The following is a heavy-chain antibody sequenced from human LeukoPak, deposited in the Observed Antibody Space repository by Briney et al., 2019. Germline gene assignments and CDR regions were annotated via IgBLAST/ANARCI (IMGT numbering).Heavy chain of an antibody. CDR3: ARDKFETSGCFDY. V-gene: IGHV3-30*07. D-gene: IGHD6-19*01. Sequence: GGSLRLSCAASGFIFSNYAMHWVRQAPGKGLEWVALISSDGSKTYHADSVKGRFSISRDNSKNTLYLQMNSLRADDTAVYFCARDKFETSGCFDYWGQGALVTVSS. CDR2: ISSDGSKT. J-gene: IGHJ4*02. CDR1: GFIFSNYA.